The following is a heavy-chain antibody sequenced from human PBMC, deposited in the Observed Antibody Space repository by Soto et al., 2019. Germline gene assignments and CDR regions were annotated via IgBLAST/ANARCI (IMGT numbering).Heavy chain of an antibody. CDR3: AKDGIMITFGGVIAKGAFDI. V-gene: IGHV3-7*03. CDR1: GFTFRTFW. J-gene: IGHJ3*02. CDR2: IKQDGSEQ. Sequence: GGSLRLSCAASGFTFRTFWMSWVRQAPGKGLEWVANIKQDGSEQYYVDSMKGRFTISRDNAKNSLYLQMNSLRADDTAGYYCAKDGIMITFGGVIAKGAFDIWGQGTMVTVSS. D-gene: IGHD3-16*02.